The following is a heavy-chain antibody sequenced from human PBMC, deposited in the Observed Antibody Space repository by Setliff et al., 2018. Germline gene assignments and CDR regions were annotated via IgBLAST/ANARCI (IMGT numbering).Heavy chain of an antibody. D-gene: IGHD2-21*02. CDR2: IKSKTDGGTT. V-gene: IGHV3-15*01. Sequence: PGGSLRLSCAASGFTFSNAWMSWVRQAPGKGLDWVGRIKSKTDGGTTDYAAPVKGRFTISRDDSRNTLDLQMNRLKTEDTAVYYCTTGSVSVGDCYSGRLNYWGQGTLVTVSS. CDR1: GFTFSNAW. J-gene: IGHJ4*02. CDR3: TTGSVSVGDCYSGRLNY.